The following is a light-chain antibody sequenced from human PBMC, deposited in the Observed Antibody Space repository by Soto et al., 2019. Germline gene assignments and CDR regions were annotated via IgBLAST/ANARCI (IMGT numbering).Light chain of an antibody. V-gene: IGKV1-12*01. CDR1: QTVLDSSNNKDY. CDR2: AAS. CDR3: QQANSFPLT. J-gene: IGKJ4*01. Sequence: DIVMTQSPDSLAVSLGERATINCKSSQTVLDSSNNKDYLAWYQQKPGKAPKLLIYAASSLQSGVPSRFSGSGSGTDFTLTISSLQPEDFATYYCQQANSFPLTFGGGTKVDIK.